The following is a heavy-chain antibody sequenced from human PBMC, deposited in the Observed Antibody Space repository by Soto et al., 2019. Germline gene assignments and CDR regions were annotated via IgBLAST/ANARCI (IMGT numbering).Heavy chain of an antibody. V-gene: IGHV3-11*01. D-gene: IGHD2-21*01. J-gene: IGHJ3*01. CDR2: ISSSGSNI. Sequence: TGGSLRLSCAVSGFTFSDYYMSWTRQAPGKGLEWVSYISSSGSNIYYTDSVKGRFTISRDVANNSLYLQMNSLRAEDTAVYYCTRDLSGTISRAYAVHADELWRQGTVFTVSS. CDR1: GFTFSDYY. CDR3: TRDLSGTISRAYAVHADEL.